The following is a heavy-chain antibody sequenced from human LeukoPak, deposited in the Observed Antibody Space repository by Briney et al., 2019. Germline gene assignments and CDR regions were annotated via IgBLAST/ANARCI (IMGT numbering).Heavy chain of an antibody. CDR3: ARGVAVAGRIGDFDY. D-gene: IGHD6-19*01. CDR1: GGSVSSGSYY. Sequence: SETLSLTCTVSGGSVSSGSYYWSWIRQPPGKGLEWIVYIYYSGSTNYNPSLKSRVTISVDTSKNQFSLKLSSVTAADTAVYYCARGVAVAGRIGDFDYWGQGTLVTVSS. J-gene: IGHJ4*02. CDR2: IYYSGST. V-gene: IGHV4-61*01.